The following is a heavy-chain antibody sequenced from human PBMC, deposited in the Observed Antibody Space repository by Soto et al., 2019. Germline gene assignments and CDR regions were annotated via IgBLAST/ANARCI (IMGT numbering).Heavy chain of an antibody. J-gene: IGHJ4*02. CDR1: GGSFSGYY. V-gene: IGHV4-34*01. D-gene: IGHD5-12*01. CDR2: INHSGST. Sequence: QVQLQQWGAGLLKPSETLSLTCAVYGGSFSGYYWSWIRQPPGKGLEWSGEINHSGSTTYNPSLRSRVLISVDTSKNQFSLKLSSVTAADTAVYCCVRGRWLRSSFDYGGQGTLVTVSS. CDR3: VRGRWLRSSFDY.